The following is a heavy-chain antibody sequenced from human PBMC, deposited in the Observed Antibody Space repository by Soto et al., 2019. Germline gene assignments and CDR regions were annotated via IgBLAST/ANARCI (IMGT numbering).Heavy chain of an antibody. Sequence: VASVKVSCKASGGTFSSYAISWVRQAPGQGLEWMGGIIPIFGTANYAQKFQGRVTITADESTSTAYMELSSLRSEDTAVYYCARGYYYGSGSSALYYYYGMDVWGQGTTVTVSS. V-gene: IGHV1-69*13. CDR2: IIPIFGTA. J-gene: IGHJ6*02. D-gene: IGHD3-10*01. CDR3: ARGYYYGSGSSALYYYYGMDV. CDR1: GGTFSSYA.